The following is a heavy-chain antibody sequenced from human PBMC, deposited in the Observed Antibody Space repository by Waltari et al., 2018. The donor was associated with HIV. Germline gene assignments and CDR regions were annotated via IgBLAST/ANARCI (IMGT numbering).Heavy chain of an antibody. J-gene: IGHJ4*02. Sequence: EVQLAESGGGLVQPGGSLRLSCTASVFTFNTFSMDWVRLAPGKGLEWISYISSGSGTIYYADSVKGRFTISRDNAKKSLYLQMNSLRDEDTAVYFCARHSTTSTHFFDYWGQGTLVTVSS. CDR2: ISSGSGTI. V-gene: IGHV3-48*02. CDR3: ARHSTTSTHFFDY. D-gene: IGHD2-2*01. CDR1: VFTFNTFS.